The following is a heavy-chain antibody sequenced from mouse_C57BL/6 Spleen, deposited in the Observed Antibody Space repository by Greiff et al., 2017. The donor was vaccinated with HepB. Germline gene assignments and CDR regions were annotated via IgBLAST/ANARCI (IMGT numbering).Heavy chain of an antibody. J-gene: IGHJ1*03. CDR3: ARGDLLYRYFDV. D-gene: IGHD2-12*01. V-gene: IGHV3-6*01. Sequence: ESGPGLVKPSQSLSLTCSVTGYSITSGYYWNWIRQFPGNKLEWMGYISYDGSNNYNPSLKNRISITRDTSKNQFFLKLNSVTTEDTATYYCARGDLLYRYFDVWGTGTTVTVSS. CDR2: ISYDGSN. CDR1: GYSITSGYY.